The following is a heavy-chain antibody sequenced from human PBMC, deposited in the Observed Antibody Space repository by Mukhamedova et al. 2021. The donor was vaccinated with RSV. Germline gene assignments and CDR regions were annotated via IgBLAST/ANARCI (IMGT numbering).Heavy chain of an antibody. CDR3: AKTAMVLSA. V-gene: IGHV3-23*01. CDR2: ISGSGGST. Sequence: VRQAPGKGLEWVSAISGSGGSTYYADSVKGRFTISRDNSKNTLYLQMNSLRAEDTAVYYCAKTAMVLSAWGQGTLVTVSS. D-gene: IGHD5-18*01. J-gene: IGHJ5*02.